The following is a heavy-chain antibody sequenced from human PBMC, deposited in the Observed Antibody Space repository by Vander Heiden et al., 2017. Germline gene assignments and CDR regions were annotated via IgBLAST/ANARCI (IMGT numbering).Heavy chain of an antibody. CDR2: ISGSATST. Sequence: EVQLLQSGGGLVQPGGSLRLSCADSGLPFSCYAMSWVRQAPGKGLEWFSAISGSATSTYYADSVKGRFTISRDNAKNTLFLQLKSLRAEDTAVYYCGKAAAAGINWFDPWGQGTLVTVSS. D-gene: IGHD6-13*01. J-gene: IGHJ5*02. CDR1: GLPFSCYA. CDR3: GKAAAAGINWFDP. V-gene: IGHV3-23*01.